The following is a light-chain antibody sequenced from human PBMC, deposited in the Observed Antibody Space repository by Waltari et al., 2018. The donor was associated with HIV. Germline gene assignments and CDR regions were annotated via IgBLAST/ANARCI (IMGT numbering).Light chain of an antibody. CDR1: SSNIGTNI. J-gene: IGLJ3*02. Sequence: QSMLTQPPSASGTPGQNVTISCSGSSSNIGTNIVNWYQQFPGAAPKLVIYSNNQRPFGVPDRFSGSKSGTSASLAISGLQSEDEADYYCAAWDDTLNGLFGGGTKLTVL. CDR3: AAWDDTLNGL. CDR2: SNN. V-gene: IGLV1-44*01.